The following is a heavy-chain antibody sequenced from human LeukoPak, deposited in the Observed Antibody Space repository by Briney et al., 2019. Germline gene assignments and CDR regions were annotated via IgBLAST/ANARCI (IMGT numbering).Heavy chain of an antibody. Sequence: GGSLTLSGAASGFTFSSYEMNWVRQAPGKGLEWVSYISSSGSNIYYADSVKGRFTISRDNAKNSLFLQMNSLRAEDTAVYYCARLYSSSSGRALDYWGQGTLVTVSS. J-gene: IGHJ4*02. D-gene: IGHD6-6*01. CDR3: ARLYSSSSGRALDY. CDR1: GFTFSSYE. V-gene: IGHV3-48*03. CDR2: ISSSGSNI.